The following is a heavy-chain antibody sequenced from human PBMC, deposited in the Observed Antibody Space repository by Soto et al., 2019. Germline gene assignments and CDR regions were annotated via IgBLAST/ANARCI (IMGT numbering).Heavy chain of an antibody. V-gene: IGHV4-4*02. CDR2: IYHSGRT. J-gene: IGHJ4*02. Sequence: PSETLALTCAVSGGSISSSNWWSWVRQPPGKGLEWIGEIYHSGRTNYNPSPTRRVTISVDKSKNQFSLKLSSVTAADTAVYYCARVSSDGDYVKFDYWGQGTLVTVSS. D-gene: IGHD4-17*01. CDR3: ARVSSDGDYVKFDY. CDR1: GGSISSSNW.